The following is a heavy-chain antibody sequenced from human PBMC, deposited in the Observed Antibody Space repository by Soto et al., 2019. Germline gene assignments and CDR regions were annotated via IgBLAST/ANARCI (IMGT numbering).Heavy chain of an antibody. CDR1: GGSISSYY. J-gene: IGHJ4*02. CDR3: ARVPRGYSYGFFDY. Sequence: SETLSLTCTVSGGSISSYYWSWIRQPPGKGLEWIGYIYYSGSTNYNPSLKSRVTISVDTSKNQFSLKLSSVTAADTAVYYCARVPRGYSYGFFDYWGQGTLVTVSS. V-gene: IGHV4-59*01. CDR2: IYYSGST. D-gene: IGHD5-18*01.